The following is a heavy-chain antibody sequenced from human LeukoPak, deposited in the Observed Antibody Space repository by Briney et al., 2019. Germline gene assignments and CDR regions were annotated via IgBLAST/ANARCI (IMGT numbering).Heavy chain of an antibody. CDR3: AKPTRGAIYGQD. CDR1: GFTFSSYG. CDR2: ISYDRSNK. Sequence: GRSLRLSCAASGFTFSSYGMHWVRQAPGKGLEWVAVISYDRSNKYYADSVKGRFTISRDNSKNTLYLQMNSLRAEDTAVYYCAKPTRGAIYGQDWGQGTLVTVSS. V-gene: IGHV3-30*18. J-gene: IGHJ4*02. D-gene: IGHD3-10*01.